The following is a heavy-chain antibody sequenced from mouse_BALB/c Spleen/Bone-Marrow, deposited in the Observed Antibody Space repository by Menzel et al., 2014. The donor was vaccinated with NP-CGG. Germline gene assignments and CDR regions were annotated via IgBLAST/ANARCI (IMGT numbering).Heavy chain of an antibody. D-gene: IGHD2-12*01. CDR2: IRNKAKGYTT. CDR3: ARDRNNDIHWYLDV. J-gene: IGHJ1*01. V-gene: IGHV7-3*02. Sequence: EVHLVESGGGLVQPGGSLRLSCATSGFTFSDYYMSWVRQPPGKALEWLGFIRNKAKGYTTEYIPSVKGRFTISRDNSQSMRYLQMNTLRAEDSATYYCARDRNNDIHWYLDVFGAATTVTVSS. CDR1: GFTFSDYY.